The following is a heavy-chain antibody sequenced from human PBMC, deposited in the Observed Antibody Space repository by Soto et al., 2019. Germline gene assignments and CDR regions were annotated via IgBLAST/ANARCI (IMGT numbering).Heavy chain of an antibody. Sequence: EVQLVESGGGLVKPGGSLRLSCAASGFTFSSYSMNWVRQAPGKGLEWVSSISSSSSYIYYADSVKGRFTISRDNAKNSLYLQMNSLRAEDTAVYYCARDPSDCSGGSCYAYFDYWGQGTLVTVSS. CDR1: GFTFSSYS. V-gene: IGHV3-21*01. CDR3: ARDPSDCSGGSCYAYFDY. J-gene: IGHJ4*02. CDR2: ISSSSSYI. D-gene: IGHD2-15*01.